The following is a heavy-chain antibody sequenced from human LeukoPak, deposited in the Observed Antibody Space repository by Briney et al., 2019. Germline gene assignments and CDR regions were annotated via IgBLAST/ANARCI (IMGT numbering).Heavy chain of an antibody. CDR2: FGPEDGET. J-gene: IGHJ4*02. Sequence: EASVKVSCKVSGYTLTELSMHWVRQAPGKGLEWMGGFGPEDGETIYAQKFQGRVTMTEDTSTDTAYMELSSLRSEDTAVYYCATDPYCGGDCFYYWGQGTLVTVSS. CDR1: GYTLTELS. CDR3: ATDPYCGGDCFYY. V-gene: IGHV1-24*01. D-gene: IGHD2-21*02.